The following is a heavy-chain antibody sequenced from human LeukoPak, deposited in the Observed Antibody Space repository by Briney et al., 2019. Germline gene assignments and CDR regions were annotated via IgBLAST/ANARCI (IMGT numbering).Heavy chain of an antibody. CDR3: ARHIGYSAWNPDY. CDR1: GYSFTSYW. Sequence: GESLRISCKASGYSFTSYWIGWVRKMPGKGLEWMGIIYPYDSDTRYSPSFQGQVTISADKSISTAYLQWSNLKASDTAMYYCARHIGYSAWNPDYWGQGTLVTVSS. D-gene: IGHD5-12*01. CDR2: IYPYDSDT. J-gene: IGHJ4*02. V-gene: IGHV5-51*01.